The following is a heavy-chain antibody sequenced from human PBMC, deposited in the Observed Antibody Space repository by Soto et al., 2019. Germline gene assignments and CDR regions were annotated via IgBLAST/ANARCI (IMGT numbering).Heavy chain of an antibody. V-gene: IGHV4-4*02. CDR2: IYYSGNT. J-gene: IGHJ5*02. Sequence: SETLSLTCAVSGGSISSSNWWSWVRQPPGKGLEWIGGIYYSGNTNYNPSLKSRVTISVDTSKNQFSLKLNSLTASDTAVYSCARGGSGTWQWFDPWGQGTLVTVSS. CDR1: GGSISSSNW. CDR3: ARGGSGTWQWFDP. D-gene: IGHD3-10*01.